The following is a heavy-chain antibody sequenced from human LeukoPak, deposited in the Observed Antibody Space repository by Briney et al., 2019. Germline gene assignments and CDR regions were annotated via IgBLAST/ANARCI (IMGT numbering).Heavy chain of an antibody. CDR1: GFTFSTYW. CDR2: IKQDGSEK. J-gene: IGHJ4*02. Sequence: GGSLRLSCAVSGFTFSTYWMSWVRQAPGKGLECVAGIKQDGSEKYYVDSVKGRFTISRDNANNALYLQMNSLRAEDTAVYYCARALATGGQGTLVTVSS. CDR3: ARALAT. V-gene: IGHV3-7*01.